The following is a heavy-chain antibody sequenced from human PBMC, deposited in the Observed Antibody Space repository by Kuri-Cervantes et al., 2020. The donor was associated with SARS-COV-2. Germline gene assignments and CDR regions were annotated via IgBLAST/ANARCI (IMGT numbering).Heavy chain of an antibody. J-gene: IGHJ6*02. D-gene: IGHD3-3*01. CDR2: ISSSGSTI. V-gene: IGHV3-48*04. Sequence: GESLKISCAASGFTFSSYWMSWVRQAPGKGLEWVSYISSSGSTIYYADSVKGRFTISRDNAKNSLYLQMNSLRAEDTAVYYCARAGPSPYYDFWSGYSVLYYYYGMDVWGQGTTVTVSS. CDR3: ARAGPSPYYDFWSGYSVLYYYYGMDV. CDR1: GFTFSSYW.